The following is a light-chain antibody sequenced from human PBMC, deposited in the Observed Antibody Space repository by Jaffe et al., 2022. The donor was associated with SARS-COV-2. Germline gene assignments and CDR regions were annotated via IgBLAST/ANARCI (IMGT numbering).Light chain of an antibody. CDR1: QTVGSN. CDR3: QQYYNWPLT. CDR2: GAS. V-gene: IGKV3-15*01. Sequence: EIVMTQSPATLSVSPGERVTLSCRASQTVGSNLAWYHQKPGQAPRLLMHGASTRATGVPARFSGSGSGTEFTLIISSLQSEDFAVYFCQQYYNWPLTFGGGTKVEIK. J-gene: IGKJ4*01.